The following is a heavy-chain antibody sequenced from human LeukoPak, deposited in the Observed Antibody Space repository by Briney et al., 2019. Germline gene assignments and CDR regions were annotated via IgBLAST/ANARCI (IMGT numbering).Heavy chain of an antibody. D-gene: IGHD3-22*01. CDR2: IYYSGST. J-gene: IGHJ6*02. V-gene: IGHV4-59*01. Sequence: SETLSLTCTVSGGSISSYYWSWIRQPPGKGLEWIGCIYYSGSTNYNPSLKSRVTISVDTSKNQFSLKLSSVTAADTAVYYCARDFMKRYYYDSSGYSTDYYYYYGMDVWGQGTTVTVSS. CDR3: ARDFMKRYYYDSSGYSTDYYYYYGMDV. CDR1: GGSISSYY.